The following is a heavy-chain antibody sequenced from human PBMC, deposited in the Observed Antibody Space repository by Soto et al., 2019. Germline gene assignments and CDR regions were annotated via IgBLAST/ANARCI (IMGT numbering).Heavy chain of an antibody. J-gene: IGHJ5*02. CDR2: INAGNGNT. CDR1: GYAFTSYA. CDR3: ARNGWFGELLYFWFDP. V-gene: IGHV1-3*01. D-gene: IGHD3-10*01. Sequence: ASVKVSCKASGYAFTSYAMHWVRQAHGQRLEWMGWINAGNGNTKYSQKFQGRVTITRDTSASTAYMELSSLKSEDTAVYYCARNGWFGELLYFWFDPWGQGTLVTVSS.